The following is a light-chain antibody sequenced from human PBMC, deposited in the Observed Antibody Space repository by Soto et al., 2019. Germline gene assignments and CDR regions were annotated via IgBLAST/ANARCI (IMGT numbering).Light chain of an antibody. J-gene: IGLJ2*01. CDR1: NSDLGGSNY. V-gene: IGLV2-14*03. CDR2: DVN. CDR3: SSHTSSNTLI. Sequence: QSVLTQPASVSGSPGQSIAISCTGTNSDLGGSNYVSWYQQHPGKAPKLIIHDVNSRPSGISDRFSGSKSGNTASLIISGLQAEDEADYYCSSHTSSNTLIFGGGTQLTVL.